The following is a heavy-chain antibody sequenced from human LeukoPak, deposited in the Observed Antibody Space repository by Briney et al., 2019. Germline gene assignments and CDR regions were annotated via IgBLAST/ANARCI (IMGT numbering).Heavy chain of an antibody. J-gene: IGHJ4*02. V-gene: IGHV3-74*01. Sequence: GGSLRLSCAASGFIFSNYEMNWVRQTPGKGLVWVSRINSDGSSTSYADSVKGRFTISRDNAKNTLYLQMNSLRVEDTAVYYCAREVWYSGYATDYWGQGTLVTVSS. D-gene: IGHD5-12*01. CDR3: AREVWYSGYATDY. CDR1: GFIFSNYE. CDR2: INSDGSST.